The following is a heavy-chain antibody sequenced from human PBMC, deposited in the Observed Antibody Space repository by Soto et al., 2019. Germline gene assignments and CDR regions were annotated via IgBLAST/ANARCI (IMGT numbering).Heavy chain of an antibody. D-gene: IGHD6-19*01. J-gene: IGHJ5*02. V-gene: IGHV1-69*05. Sequence: GASVKVSCKASGYTFTSYGISWVRQAPGQGLEWMGGIIPIFGTANYAQKFQGRVTITRDTSASTAYMELSSLRSEDTAVYYCARALAGPAGGWFDPWGQGTLVTVSS. CDR3: ARALAGPAGGWFDP. CDR2: IIPIFGTA. CDR1: GYTFTSYG.